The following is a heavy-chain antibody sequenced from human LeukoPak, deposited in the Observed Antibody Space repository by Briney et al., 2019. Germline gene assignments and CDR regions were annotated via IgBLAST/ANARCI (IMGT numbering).Heavy chain of an antibody. CDR2: ISYDGSNK. CDR3: AKDRSGSYSQGLDY. V-gene: IGHV3-30*18. J-gene: IGHJ4*02. D-gene: IGHD1-26*01. CDR1: GFTFSSYG. Sequence: GGSLRLSCAASGFTFSSYGMHWVRQAPGKGLEWVAVISYDGSNKYYADSVKGRFTISRDNSKNTLYLQMNSLRAEDTAVYYCAKDRSGSYSQGLDYWGQGTPVTVSS.